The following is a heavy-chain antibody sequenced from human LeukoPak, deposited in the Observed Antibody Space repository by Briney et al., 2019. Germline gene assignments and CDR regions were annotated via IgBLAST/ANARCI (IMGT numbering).Heavy chain of an antibody. J-gene: IGHJ6*02. CDR3: ARAVGAAAGFGMDV. CDR2: ISYDGSNK. V-gene: IGHV3-30-3*01. CDR1: GFTFSSYA. Sequence: GGSLRLSCAASGFTFSSYAMHWVRQAPGKGLEWVAVISYDGSNKYYADSVKGRFTISRDNSKNTLYLRMNSLRAEGTAVYYCARAVGAAAGFGMDVWGQGTTVTVSS. D-gene: IGHD6-13*01.